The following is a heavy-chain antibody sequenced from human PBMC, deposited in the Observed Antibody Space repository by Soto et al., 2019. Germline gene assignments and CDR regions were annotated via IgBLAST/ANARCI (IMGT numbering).Heavy chain of an antibody. D-gene: IGHD6-13*01. CDR1: GFTFSSYS. CDR3: ARERAAADIYYYYGMDV. Sequence: GGSLRLSCAASGFTFSSYSMNWVRQAPGKGLEWVSSISSSSSYIYYADSVKGRFTISRDNAKNSLYLQMNSLRAEDTAVYYCARERAAADIYYYYGMDVWGQGTTVTVSS. CDR2: ISSSSSYI. J-gene: IGHJ6*02. V-gene: IGHV3-21*01.